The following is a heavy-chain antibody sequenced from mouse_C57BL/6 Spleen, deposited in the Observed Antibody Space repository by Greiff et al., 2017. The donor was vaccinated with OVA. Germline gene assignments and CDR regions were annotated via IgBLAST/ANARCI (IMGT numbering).Heavy chain of an antibody. V-gene: IGHV1-61*01. CDR1: GYTFTSYW. CDR3: ARGPGFAY. CDR2: IYPSDSET. J-gene: IGHJ3*01. Sequence: QVQLQQPGAELVRPGSSVKLSCKASGYTFTSYWMDWVKQRPGPGLEWIGNIYPSDSETHYNQKFKDKATLTVDKSSSTAYMQLSSLTSEDSAVDYCARGPGFAYWGQGTLVTVSA.